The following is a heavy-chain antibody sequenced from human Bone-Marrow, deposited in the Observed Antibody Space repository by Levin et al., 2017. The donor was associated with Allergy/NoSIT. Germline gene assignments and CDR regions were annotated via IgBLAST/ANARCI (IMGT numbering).Heavy chain of an antibody. CDR1: GGSISSGDYY. D-gene: IGHD3-16*01. V-gene: IGHV4-30-4*01. CDR3: ARDRRLYDYWGGYYYGMDV. Sequence: SETLSLTCTVSGGSISSGDYYWSLIRQPPGTGLEWIGYIYNSESTYYNPSLKSRVTISGDTSKNQFSLKLSSVTAADTAVYYCARDRRLYDYWGGYYYGMDVWGQGTTVTVS. CDR2: IYNSEST. J-gene: IGHJ6*02.